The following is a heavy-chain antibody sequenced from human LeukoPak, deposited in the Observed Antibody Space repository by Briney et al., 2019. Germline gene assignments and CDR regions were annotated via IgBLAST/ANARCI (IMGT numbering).Heavy chain of an antibody. J-gene: IGHJ4*02. CDR3: AREGRMSMGIEC. D-gene: IGHD4/OR15-4a*01. CDR2: INHGGST. V-gene: IGHV4-34*01. Sequence: SETLSLTCAVYGGSLSGYYWSWIRQSPGKGLEWIGEINHGGSTNYNPSLKSRVTMSVDTSKNHFSLKLSSVTAADTAVYFCAREGRMSMGIECWGQGTLVTVSS. CDR1: GGSLSGYY.